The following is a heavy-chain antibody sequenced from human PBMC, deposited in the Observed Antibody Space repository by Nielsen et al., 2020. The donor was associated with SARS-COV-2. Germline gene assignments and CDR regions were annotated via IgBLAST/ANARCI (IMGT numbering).Heavy chain of an antibody. CDR1: GFTVSSNY. CDR2: IYSGGST. CDR3: ASMYSSSWFDY. J-gene: IGHJ4*02. Sequence: GVLKISCAASGFTVSSNYMSWVRQAPGKGLEWVSVIYSGGSTYYADSVKGRFTISRDNSKNTLYLQMNSLRAEDTAVYYCASMYSSSWFDYWGQGTLVTVSS. V-gene: IGHV3-53*01. D-gene: IGHD6-13*01.